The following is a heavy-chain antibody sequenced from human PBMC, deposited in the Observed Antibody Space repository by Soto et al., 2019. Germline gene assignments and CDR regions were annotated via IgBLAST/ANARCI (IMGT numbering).Heavy chain of an antibody. D-gene: IGHD3-22*01. Sequence: GGSLRLSCAASGFTFSSYGMHWVRQAPDKGLEWVALISYDGSNKYYGDSVKGRFTMSRDNSKNTLYLQMNRLTTDDTAIYYCAKGDLYESSGIAYWGQGTLVTVSS. CDR1: GFTFSSYG. CDR3: AKGDLYESSGIAY. J-gene: IGHJ4*02. V-gene: IGHV3-30*18. CDR2: ISYDGSNK.